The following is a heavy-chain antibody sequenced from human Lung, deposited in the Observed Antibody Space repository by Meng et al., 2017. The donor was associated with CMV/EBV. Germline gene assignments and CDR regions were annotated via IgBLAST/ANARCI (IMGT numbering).Heavy chain of an antibody. Sequence: QVHVVQLVVEGQQPGDSLKVSCKASDYTFTGYGVCWVRQAPGQGLEWMAWLGAHPGDTSHAPKFLGRVTVTADTATATAYMELRSLRSDDTAVYYCVRGTPGRSYCDYWGLGTLVTVSS. V-gene: IGHV1-18*01. CDR2: LGAHPGDT. CDR3: VRGTPGRSYCDY. J-gene: IGHJ4*02. D-gene: IGHD3-10*01. CDR1: DYTFTGYG.